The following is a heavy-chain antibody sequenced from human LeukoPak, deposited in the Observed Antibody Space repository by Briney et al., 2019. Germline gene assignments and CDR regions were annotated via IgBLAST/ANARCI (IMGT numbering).Heavy chain of an antibody. V-gene: IGHV5-51*01. D-gene: IGHD6-13*01. Sequence: GESLKISCKGSGYSFTTYWIGWVRQMPGKGLERMGIIYPGDSDTRYSPSFQGQVTISDDKSISTAYLQWSSLKASETAMYYCARGGAAADLDAVDYWGQGTLVTVSS. CDR3: ARGGAAADLDAVDY. CDR1: GYSFTTYW. J-gene: IGHJ4*02. CDR2: IYPGDSDT.